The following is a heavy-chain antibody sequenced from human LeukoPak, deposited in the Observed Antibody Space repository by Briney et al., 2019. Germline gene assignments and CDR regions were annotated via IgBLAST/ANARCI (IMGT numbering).Heavy chain of an antibody. J-gene: IGHJ6*03. CDR2: INPNSGGT. CDR3: ARGLTDYYDSSGYFAFGWGQYYYMDV. Sequence: GASVKVSCKASGYTFTGYYMHWVRQAPGQGLEWMGWINPNSGGTNYAQRFQGRVTMTRDTSISTAYMELSRLRSDDTAVYYCARGLTDYYDSSGYFAFGWGQYYYMDVWGKGTTVTVS. CDR1: GYTFTGYY. V-gene: IGHV1-2*02. D-gene: IGHD3-22*01.